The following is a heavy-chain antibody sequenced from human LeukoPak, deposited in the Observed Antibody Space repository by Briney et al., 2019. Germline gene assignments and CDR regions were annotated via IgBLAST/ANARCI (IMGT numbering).Heavy chain of an antibody. V-gene: IGHV4-30-2*01. D-gene: IGHD2-2*02. Sequence: PSQTLSLTCTVSGGSISSGGYYWSWIRQPPGKGLEWIGYIYHSGSTYYNPSLKSRVTISVDRSKNQFSLKLSSVTAADTAVYYCARAWDIVVVPAAIDAFDIWGQGTMVTVSS. CDR3: ARAWDIVVVPAAIDAFDI. CDR1: GGSISSGGYY. J-gene: IGHJ3*02. CDR2: IYHSGST.